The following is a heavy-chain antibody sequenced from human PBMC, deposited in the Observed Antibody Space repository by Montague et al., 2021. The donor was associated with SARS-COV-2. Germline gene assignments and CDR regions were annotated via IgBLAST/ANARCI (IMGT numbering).Heavy chain of an antibody. CDR3: ARWGEYYDSPYYYYAMDV. CDR1: GGSISPYY. CDR2: TSYSGST. Sequence: SETLSLTCTVSGGSISPYYWSWIRQSPGTGLECIGYTSYSGSTDYNPSLKSRGTISIDTSKNKFSLKLSFVTAADTAVYYCARWGEYYDSPYYYYAMDVWGQGTTVTVSS. D-gene: IGHD3-3*01. V-gene: IGHV4-59*12. J-gene: IGHJ6*02.